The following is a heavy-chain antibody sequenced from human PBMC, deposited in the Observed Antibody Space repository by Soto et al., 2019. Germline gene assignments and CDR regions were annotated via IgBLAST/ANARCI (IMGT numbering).Heavy chain of an antibody. CDR3: ARDGRYCGGDCYRSDYYGMDV. Sequence: SETLSLTCTVSGGSISSYYWSWIRQPAGKGLEWIGRIYTSGSTNYNPSFKSRVTMSVDTSKNQFSLKLSSVTAADTAVYYCARDGRYCGGDCYRSDYYGMDVWRQGTTVTVSS. CDR1: GGSISSYY. V-gene: IGHV4-4*07. J-gene: IGHJ6*02. D-gene: IGHD2-21*02. CDR2: IYTSGST.